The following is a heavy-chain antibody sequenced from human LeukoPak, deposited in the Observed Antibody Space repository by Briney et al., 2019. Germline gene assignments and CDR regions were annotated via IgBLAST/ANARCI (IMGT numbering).Heavy chain of an antibody. J-gene: IGHJ5*02. D-gene: IGHD6-19*01. CDR2: ISAYNGNT. V-gene: IGHV1-18*01. CDR1: GYTFTSYD. Sequence: ASVKVSCKASGYTFTSYDINWVRQAPGQGLEWLGWISAYNGNTNYAQKLQGRVTMTTDTSTSTAYMELRSLRSDDTAVYYCARAGSSGWFRWFDPWGQGTLVTVSS. CDR3: ARAGSSGWFRWFDP.